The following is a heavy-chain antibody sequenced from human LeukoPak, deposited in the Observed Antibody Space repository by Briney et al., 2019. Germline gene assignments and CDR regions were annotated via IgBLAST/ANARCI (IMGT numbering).Heavy chain of an antibody. CDR2: IYHSGST. D-gene: IGHD1-26*01. V-gene: IGHV4-30-2*01. CDR3: ARDSSGVGATTGFDY. J-gene: IGHJ4*02. Sequence: PSETLSLTCTVSGGSISSGGYYWSWIRQPPGKSLEWIGYIYHSGSTYYNPSLKSRVTISVDRSKNQFSLKLSSVTAADTAVYYCARDSSGVGATTGFDYWGQGTLVTVSS. CDR1: GGSISSGGYY.